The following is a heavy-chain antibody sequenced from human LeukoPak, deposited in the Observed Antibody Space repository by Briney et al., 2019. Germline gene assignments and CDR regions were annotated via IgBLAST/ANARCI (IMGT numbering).Heavy chain of an antibody. CDR2: IKQDGSEK. D-gene: IGHD3-22*01. CDR3: ARGDQYYYDSSGPINY. Sequence: GGSLRLSCAASGFTFSSYWMSWVRQAPGKGLEWVANIKQDGSEKYYVDSVKGRFTISRDNAKNSLYLQMNSLRAEDTAVYYCARGDQYYYDSSGPINYWGQGTLVTVSS. J-gene: IGHJ4*02. V-gene: IGHV3-7*04. CDR1: GFTFSSYW.